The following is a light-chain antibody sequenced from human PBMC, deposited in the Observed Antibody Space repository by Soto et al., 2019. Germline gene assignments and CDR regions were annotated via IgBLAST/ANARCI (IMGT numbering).Light chain of an antibody. CDR1: SSDVGAYDY. J-gene: IGLJ1*01. V-gene: IGLV2-14*01. CDR2: EIN. CDR3: SCLSTTSTPIV. Sequence: QSVLTQPPSASGSPGQSVTISCTGTSSDVGAYDYVSWYQQHPGKAPKLMIYEINIRPSGLSDRFSASKAGNTASLTISGLQPEDEAFYYCSCLSTTSTPIVFGTGTKVTVL.